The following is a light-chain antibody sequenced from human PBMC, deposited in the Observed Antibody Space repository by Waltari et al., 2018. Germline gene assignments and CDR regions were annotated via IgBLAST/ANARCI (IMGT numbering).Light chain of an antibody. CDR1: QTVNNF. J-gene: IGKJ4*01. Sequence: ETVLPQSPVALSLSPGAGTTLSCRASQTVNNFLAWYQQKPGQAPRLLIYDTSHRATGIPDRFSGSGSGTDFTLTISSLEPEDFAVYYCQHHHSLPPTFGGGTKVEIK. CDR2: DTS. CDR3: QHHHSLPPT. V-gene: IGKV3-11*01.